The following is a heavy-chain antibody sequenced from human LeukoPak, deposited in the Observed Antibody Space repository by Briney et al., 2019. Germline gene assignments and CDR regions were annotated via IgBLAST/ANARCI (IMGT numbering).Heavy chain of an antibody. D-gene: IGHD3-10*01. CDR2: IYYSGST. J-gene: IGHJ4*02. V-gene: IGHV4-39*01. CDR3: ARPKDYYGSGTNFFDY. CDR1: GGSISSSSYY. Sequence: ASETLSLTCTVSGGSISSSSYYWGWIRQPPGKGLEWIGTIYYSGSTYYNPSLKSRVTISVDTSKNQFSLKLSSVTAADTAVYYCARPKDYYGSGTNFFDYWGQGTLVTVSS.